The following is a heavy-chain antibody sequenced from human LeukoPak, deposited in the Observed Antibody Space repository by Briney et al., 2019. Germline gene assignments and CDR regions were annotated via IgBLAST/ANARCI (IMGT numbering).Heavy chain of an antibody. V-gene: IGHV3-11*04. CDR1: GFTFSDYY. Sequence: KTGGSLRLSCAASGFTFSDYYMSWIRQAPGKGLEWVSYISSSGSTIYYADSVKGRFTISRDNAKNSLYLQMNSLRDEDTAVYYCARDPYSGGYGAYYYYYMDVWGKGTTVTVSS. J-gene: IGHJ6*03. D-gene: IGHD6-19*01. CDR3: ARDPYSGGYGAYYYYYMDV. CDR2: ISSSGSTI.